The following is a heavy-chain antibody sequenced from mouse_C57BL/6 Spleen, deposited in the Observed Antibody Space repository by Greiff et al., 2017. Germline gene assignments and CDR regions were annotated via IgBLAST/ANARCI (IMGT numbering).Heavy chain of an antibody. Sequence: QVQLQQPGAELVKPGASVKLSCKASGYTFTSYWMHWVKQRPGQGLEWIGMIHPNSGSTNYNEKFKSKATLTVDKSSSTAYMQLSSLTSEDSAVYYCAKPGSYYDYDAWFAYWGQGTLVTVSA. CDR2: IHPNSGST. CDR3: AKPGSYYDYDAWFAY. CDR1: GYTFTSYW. V-gene: IGHV1-64*01. D-gene: IGHD2-4*01. J-gene: IGHJ3*01.